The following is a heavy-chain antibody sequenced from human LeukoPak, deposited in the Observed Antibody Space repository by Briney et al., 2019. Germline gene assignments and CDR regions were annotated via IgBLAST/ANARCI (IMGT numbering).Heavy chain of an antibody. V-gene: IGHV3-49*03. CDR1: GFTFGDYA. J-gene: IGHJ4*02. D-gene: IGHD2-21*02. CDR2: IRSETYGGTT. Sequence: EAGGSLRLSCTASGFTFGDYAMSWFRQAPGKGLEWVGFIRSETYGGTTEYAASVKGRFTISRDDSKSIAYLQMNSLKTEDTAVYYCTRDEPLVVTASHYFDYWGQGTLVTVSS. CDR3: TRDEPLVVTASHYFDY.